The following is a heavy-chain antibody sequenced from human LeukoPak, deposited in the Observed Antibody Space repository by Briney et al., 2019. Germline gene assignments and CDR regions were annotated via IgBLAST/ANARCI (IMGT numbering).Heavy chain of an antibody. D-gene: IGHD3-22*01. CDR2: IIPILGIA. V-gene: IGHV1-69*04. CDR1: GGTFSSYA. Sequence: ASVKVSCKTSGGTFSSYATSWVRQAPGQGLEWMGRIIPILGIANYAQKFQGRVTITADKSTGTAYMELSSLRSEDTAVYYCARDLTNYYDSRVWFDPWGQGTLVTVSS. J-gene: IGHJ5*02. CDR3: ARDLTNYYDSRVWFDP.